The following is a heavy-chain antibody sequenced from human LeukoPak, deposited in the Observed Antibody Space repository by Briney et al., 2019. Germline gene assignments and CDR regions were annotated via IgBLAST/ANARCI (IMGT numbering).Heavy chain of an antibody. D-gene: IGHD3/OR15-3a*01. CDR3: ARYLDYYNWFDP. CDR2: IYYSGCT. J-gene: IGHJ5*02. Sequence: SETLSLTCTVSGGSISSYYWSWIRQPPGKGLEWIGYIYYSGCTNYNPSLKSRVTISVDTSKNQFSLKLSSVTAADTAVYYCARYLDYYNWFDPWGQGTLVTVSS. CDR1: GGSISSYY. V-gene: IGHV4-59*01.